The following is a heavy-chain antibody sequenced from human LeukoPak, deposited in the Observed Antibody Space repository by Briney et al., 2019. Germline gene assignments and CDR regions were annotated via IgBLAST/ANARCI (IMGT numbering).Heavy chain of an antibody. CDR2: IYHSGST. Sequence: PSETLSLTCTVSGYSISSGYYWGWIRQPPGKGLEWIGSIYHSGSTYYNPSLKSRVTISVDTSKNQFSLKLSSVTAADTAVYYCARGTGGNYDALDIWGQGTMVTVSS. CDR1: GYSISSGYY. J-gene: IGHJ3*02. D-gene: IGHD4-23*01. CDR3: ARGTGGNYDALDI. V-gene: IGHV4-38-2*02.